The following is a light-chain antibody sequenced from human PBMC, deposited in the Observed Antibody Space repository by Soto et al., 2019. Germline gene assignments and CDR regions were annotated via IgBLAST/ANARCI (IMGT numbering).Light chain of an antibody. Sequence: QSVLTQPPSASGTPGQRVTISCSGSSSNIGSNTVNWYQQLPGTAPKLLIYSNNQRPSGVPDRFSGSKSGTSASLAISGLQSDDEADYYCAAWDDSLNGRMFGGGTKLTVL. V-gene: IGLV1-44*01. J-gene: IGLJ3*02. CDR2: SNN. CDR1: SSNIGSNT. CDR3: AAWDDSLNGRM.